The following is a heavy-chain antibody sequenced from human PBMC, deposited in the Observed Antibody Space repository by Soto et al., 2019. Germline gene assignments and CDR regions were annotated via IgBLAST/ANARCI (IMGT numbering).Heavy chain of an antibody. J-gene: IGHJ4*02. Sequence: QVQLVESGGGVVQPGRSLRLSCAASGFTFSSYGMHWVRQAPGKGLEWVAVISYDGSNKYYADSVKGRFTISRDNSKNTRYLQMTSRRAEDTAVYYCARSPYSVSYLAYFDSWGQGTLVTVSS. CDR1: GFTFSSYG. D-gene: IGHD1-26*01. CDR3: ARSPYSVSYLAYFDS. V-gene: IGHV3-30*03. CDR2: ISYDGSNK.